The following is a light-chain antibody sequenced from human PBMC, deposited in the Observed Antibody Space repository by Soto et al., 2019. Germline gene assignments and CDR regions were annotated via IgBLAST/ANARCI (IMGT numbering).Light chain of an antibody. Sequence: EIVLTQSPGTLSLSPGERATLSCRASQSVSSSYLAWYQQKPGQAPRLLIYGASSRATGISDRFSGSGSGTDFTLTISRLEPEDFAVYYCEQYCSSSWTFGQGTKVEIK. CDR3: EQYCSSSWT. J-gene: IGKJ1*01. CDR1: QSVSSSY. V-gene: IGKV3-20*01. CDR2: GAS.